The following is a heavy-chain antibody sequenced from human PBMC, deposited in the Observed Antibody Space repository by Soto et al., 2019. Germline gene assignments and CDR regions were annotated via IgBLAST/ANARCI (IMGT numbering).Heavy chain of an antibody. CDR2: IIPIFGTA. Sequence: SVKVSCKASGGTFSSYAISWVRQAPGQGLEWMGGIIPIFGTANYAQKFQGRVTITADESTSTAYMELSRLRCEDTAVYYCARDRGYDFWSSYPGYYYYGMDLWGQGTTVTVS. D-gene: IGHD3-3*01. V-gene: IGHV1-69*13. CDR3: ARDRGYDFWSSYPGYYYYGMDL. CDR1: GGTFSSYA. J-gene: IGHJ6*02.